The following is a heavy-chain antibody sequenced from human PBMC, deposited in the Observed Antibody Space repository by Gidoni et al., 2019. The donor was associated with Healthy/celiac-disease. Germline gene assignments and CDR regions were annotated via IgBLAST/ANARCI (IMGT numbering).Heavy chain of an antibody. V-gene: IGHV4-31*03. CDR3: AKFTFGGVIAAYYFDY. Sequence: GQLQESGPGLVKPSQTLSLTCTVSGGSISSGGYYWGWIRQHPGKGLEWIGYIYYSGSTYYNPSLKSRVTISVDTSKNQFSLKLSSVTAADTAVYYCAKFTFGGVIAAYYFDYWGQGTLVTVSS. D-gene: IGHD3-16*02. J-gene: IGHJ4*02. CDR1: GGSISSGGYY. CDR2: IYYSGST.